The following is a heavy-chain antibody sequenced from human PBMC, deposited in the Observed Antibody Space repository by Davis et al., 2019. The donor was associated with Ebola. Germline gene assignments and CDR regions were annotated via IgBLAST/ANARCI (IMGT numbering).Heavy chain of an antibody. CDR2: ISADNGNS. V-gene: IGHV1-18*01. CDR3: ARGSFRCSGTDCYAGDYYYYGMDV. CDR1: GYTFTSYG. D-gene: IGHD2-2*01. J-gene: IGHJ6*04. Sequence: ASVKVSCKASGYTFTSYGISWVRQAPGQGLEWMGWISADNGNSNYEHKLQDRVTMTTDTSTSTAYMELRSLRSEDTAVYYCARGSFRCSGTDCYAGDYYYYGMDVWGKGTTVTVSS.